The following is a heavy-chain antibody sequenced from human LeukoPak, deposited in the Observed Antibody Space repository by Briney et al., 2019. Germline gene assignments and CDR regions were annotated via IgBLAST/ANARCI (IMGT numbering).Heavy chain of an antibody. J-gene: IGHJ5*02. Sequence: SETLSLTCAVSGGSFSDFYWSLIRQAPGKGLEWIGEINHSGRTNYNPSLKSRVTISVDTSKKQFSLKMSSVTAADTAVYYCARGRGYSSRWWGRVWFEHWGQGTLVTVYS. V-gene: IGHV4-34*01. CDR3: ARGRGYSSRWWGRVWFEH. CDR1: GGSFSDFY. CDR2: INHSGRT. D-gene: IGHD6-13*01.